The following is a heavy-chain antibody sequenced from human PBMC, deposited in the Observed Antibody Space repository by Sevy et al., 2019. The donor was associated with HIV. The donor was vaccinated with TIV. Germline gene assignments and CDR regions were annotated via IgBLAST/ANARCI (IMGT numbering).Heavy chain of an antibody. Sequence: SETLSLTCTVSGDSVSGGNYYWSWIRQPPGKGLEWIGYIYYSGSTNYNPSLKCRVTISIDTSKNQFSLRLTSVTAADTVVYYCARGLFDYWGQGTLVTVSS. J-gene: IGHJ4*02. CDR1: GDSVSGGNYY. CDR3: ARGLFDY. V-gene: IGHV4-61*01. CDR2: IYYSGST.